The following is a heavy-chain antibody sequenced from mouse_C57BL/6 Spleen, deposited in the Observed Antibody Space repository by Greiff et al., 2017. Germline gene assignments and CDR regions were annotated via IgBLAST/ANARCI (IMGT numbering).Heavy chain of an antibody. CDR3: ARGYSNYMAWFAY. CDR1: GFSLTSSG. V-gene: IGHV2-2*01. D-gene: IGHD2-5*01. Sequence: VKLMESGPGLVQPSQSLSITCTVSGFSLTSSGVHWVRQSPGKGLEWLGVIWSGGSTDYNAAFISRLSISKDNSKSQVFFKMNSLQADDTAIYYCARGYSNYMAWFAYWGQGTLVTVSA. J-gene: IGHJ3*01. CDR2: IWSGGST.